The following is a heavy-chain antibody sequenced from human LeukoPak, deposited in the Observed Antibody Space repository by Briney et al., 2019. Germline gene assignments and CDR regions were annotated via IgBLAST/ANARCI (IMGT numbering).Heavy chain of an antibody. Sequence: GGSLRLSXAASGFTFDDYAMHWVRQAPGKGLEWVSLISGDGGSTYYADSVKGRFTISRDNSKNSLYLRMNSLRTEDTALYYCAKDRSQFGGFDYWGQGTLVTVSS. V-gene: IGHV3-43*02. CDR3: AKDRSQFGGFDY. CDR2: ISGDGGST. CDR1: GFTFDDYA. J-gene: IGHJ4*02. D-gene: IGHD3-16*01.